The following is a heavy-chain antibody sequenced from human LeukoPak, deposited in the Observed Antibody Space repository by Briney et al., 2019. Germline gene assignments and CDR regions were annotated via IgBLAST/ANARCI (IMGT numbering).Heavy chain of an antibody. Sequence: GGSLRLSCAASGFTFSSYWMSWVRQAPGKGLEWVSGINWNGGSTGYADSVKGRFTISRDNAKNSLYLQMNSLRAEDTALYHCARAEGYCSSTSCYTAAFDIWGQGTMVTVSS. CDR2: INWNGGST. V-gene: IGHV3-20*01. D-gene: IGHD2-2*02. CDR3: ARAEGYCSSTSCYTAAFDI. CDR1: GFTFSSYW. J-gene: IGHJ3*02.